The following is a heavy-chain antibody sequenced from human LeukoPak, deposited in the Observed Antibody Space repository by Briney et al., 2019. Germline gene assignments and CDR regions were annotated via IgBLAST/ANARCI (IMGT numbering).Heavy chain of an antibody. Sequence: GASVKVSCKPSGYTFTAYYVHWMRQAPGQGREWMGWIDPNSAGTNFAQKFQGRVSMTRDTSINTAYLELSRLRSDDTAVYYCARPGYCSGGSCSDWFDSWGQGTLVTVSS. CDR2: IDPNSAGT. D-gene: IGHD2-15*01. V-gene: IGHV1-2*02. CDR3: ARPGYCSGGSCSDWFDS. CDR1: GYTFTAYY. J-gene: IGHJ5*01.